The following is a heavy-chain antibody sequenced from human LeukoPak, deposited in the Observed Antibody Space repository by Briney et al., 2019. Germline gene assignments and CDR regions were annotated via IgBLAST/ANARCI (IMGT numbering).Heavy chain of an antibody. CDR3: ATASTVTTERGSVVRAFDI. Sequence: ASVKVSCKASGYTFTSYDINWVRQATGQGLEWMSWMNTNSNNKGYAQKIRGSTTMTSSTNISTAYIELNSMRSEDTDVYYCATASTVTTERGSVVRAFDIWGQGTMVTVSS. V-gene: IGHV1-8*01. J-gene: IGHJ3*02. D-gene: IGHD4-17*01. CDR1: GYTFTSYD. CDR2: MNTNSNNK.